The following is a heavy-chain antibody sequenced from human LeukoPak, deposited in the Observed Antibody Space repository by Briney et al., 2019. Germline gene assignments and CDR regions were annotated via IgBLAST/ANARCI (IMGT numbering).Heavy chain of an antibody. D-gene: IGHD3-10*01. V-gene: IGHV4-59*08. CDR1: GGSISSYY. CDR2: IYYSGST. J-gene: IGHJ4*02. CDR3: ARQRFGELRNFDY. Sequence: PSETLSLTCTVSGGSISSYYWSWIRQPPGKGLEWIGYIYYSGSTNYNPSLKSRVTISVDTSKNQFSLKLNSVTAADTAVYYCARQRFGELRNFDYWGQGTLVTVSS.